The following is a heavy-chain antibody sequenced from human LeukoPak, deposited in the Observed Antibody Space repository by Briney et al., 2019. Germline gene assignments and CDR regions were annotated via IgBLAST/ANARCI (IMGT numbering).Heavy chain of an antibody. Sequence: GGSLRLSCAASGFTFSDYYMSWIRQAPGKGLEWVSAISGSGGSTYYADSVKGRFTISRDNSKNTLYLQMNSLRAEDTAVYYCAKEAARGFYNWFDPWGQGTLVTVSS. V-gene: IGHV3-23*01. J-gene: IGHJ5*02. CDR3: AKEAARGFYNWFDP. CDR2: ISGSGGST. CDR1: GFTFSDYY. D-gene: IGHD6-6*01.